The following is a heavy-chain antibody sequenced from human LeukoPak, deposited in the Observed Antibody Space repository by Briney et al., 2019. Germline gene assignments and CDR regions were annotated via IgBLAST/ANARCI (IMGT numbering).Heavy chain of an antibody. Sequence: PSQTLSLTCAVYGGSFSGYYWSWIRQPPGKGLEWIGEINHSGSTNYNPSLKSRVTISVDTSKNQFSLKLSSVTAADTAVYYCARWIGDYGGKGSNYYYYYYMDVWGKGTTVTVSS. CDR2: INHSGST. D-gene: IGHD4-23*01. CDR1: GGSFSGYY. J-gene: IGHJ6*03. CDR3: ARWIGDYGGKGSNYYYYYYMDV. V-gene: IGHV4-34*01.